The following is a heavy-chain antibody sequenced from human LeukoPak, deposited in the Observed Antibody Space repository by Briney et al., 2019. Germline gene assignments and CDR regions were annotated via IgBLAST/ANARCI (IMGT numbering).Heavy chain of an antibody. CDR1: GDSISCAAYY. J-gene: IGHJ4*02. CDR2: IYYSGST. Sequence: SETLSLTFTVSGDSISCAAYYWCWIRQPPGKGLEWIGYIYYSGSTYYNPSLKSRVTISVDTSQSQFSLKLSSVTAADTAVYYCASPVTTPGTFHFWGQGTLVTVSS. D-gene: IGHD6-13*01. CDR3: ASPVTTPGTFHF. V-gene: IGHV4-30-4*01.